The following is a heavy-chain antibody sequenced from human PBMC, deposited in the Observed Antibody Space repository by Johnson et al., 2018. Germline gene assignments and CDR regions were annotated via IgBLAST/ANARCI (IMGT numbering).Heavy chain of an antibody. J-gene: IGHJ6*02. D-gene: IGHD1-26*01. V-gene: IGHV3-30*03. Sequence: QVQLVESGGGVVQPGRSLRLSCAASGFTFSSYGMHWVRQAPGKGLEWVAVISYDGSNKYYADSVKGRFTISRDNAKNTLYLQMNSLGVEDTAVYYCARAPYSVSFQLWYGNDVWGQGTTVTVSS. CDR1: GFTFSSYG. CDR2: ISYDGSNK. CDR3: ARAPYSVSFQLWYGNDV.